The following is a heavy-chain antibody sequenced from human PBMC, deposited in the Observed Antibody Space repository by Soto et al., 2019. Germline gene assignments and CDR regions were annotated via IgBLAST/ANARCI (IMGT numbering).Heavy chain of an antibody. V-gene: IGHV4-39*07. J-gene: IGHJ4*02. Sequence: PSETLSLTCTVSGGSISSSSYYWGWIRQPPGRGLEWIGTMYYSGNTYYNPSLKSRVTISVDTSKNQFSLKLTSVTPADTAVYYCARDKITGLFDYWGQGTLVTVSS. CDR3: ARDKITGLFDY. D-gene: IGHD2-8*02. CDR1: GGSISSSSYY. CDR2: MYYSGNT.